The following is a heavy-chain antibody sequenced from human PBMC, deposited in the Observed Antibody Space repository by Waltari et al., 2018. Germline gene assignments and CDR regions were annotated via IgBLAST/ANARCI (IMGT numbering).Heavy chain of an antibody. CDR1: GFTFTRYL. Sequence: EVQLDESGGGLVQPGGSLRLSCSASGFTFTRYLMNWVRHAPGKGRVWVERINSDGSSTTYADSVKGRFTISRDNAKNTVYLQMNSLRVEDTAVYYCTRALWLGELYDYWGQGTLVTVSS. J-gene: IGHJ4*02. V-gene: IGHV3-74*01. D-gene: IGHD3-10*01. CDR2: INSDGSST. CDR3: TRALWLGELYDY.